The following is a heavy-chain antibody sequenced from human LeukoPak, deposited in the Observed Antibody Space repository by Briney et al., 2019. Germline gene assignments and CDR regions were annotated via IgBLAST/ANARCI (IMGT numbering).Heavy chain of an antibody. CDR2: ISSSGSTI. J-gene: IGHJ5*02. Sequence: GGSLRLSCTVSGFTFSDYYMSWIRQAPGKGLEWVSYISSSGSTIYYADSVKGRFTISRDNAKNSLYLQMNSLRAEDTAVYYCARDQAAAGSRWFDPWGQGTLVTVSS. D-gene: IGHD6-13*01. CDR3: ARDQAAAGSRWFDP. V-gene: IGHV3-11*01. CDR1: GFTFSDYY.